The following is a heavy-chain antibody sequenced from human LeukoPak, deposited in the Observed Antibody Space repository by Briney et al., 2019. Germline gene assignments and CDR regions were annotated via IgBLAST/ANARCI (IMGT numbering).Heavy chain of an antibody. CDR3: ARAVTMVRGVIFDDWFDP. J-gene: IGHJ5*02. CDR1: GYTFTGYY. D-gene: IGHD3-10*01. Sequence: VKVSRKASGYTFTGYYMHWVRQAPGQGLEWMGWINPNSGGTNYAQKFQGRVTMTRDTSISTAYMELSRLRSDDTAVYYCARAVTMVRGVIFDDWFDPWGQGTLVTVSS. V-gene: IGHV1-2*02. CDR2: INPNSGGT.